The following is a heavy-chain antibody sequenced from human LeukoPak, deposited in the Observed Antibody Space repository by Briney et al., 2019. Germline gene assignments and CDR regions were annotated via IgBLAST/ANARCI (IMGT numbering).Heavy chain of an antibody. CDR2: INHSGST. CDR3: AREYSYTYYFDY. V-gene: IGHV4-34*01. CDR1: GGSFSGYY. D-gene: IGHD5-18*01. J-gene: IGHJ4*02. Sequence: KASETLSLTCAVYGGSFSGYYWSWIRQPPGKGLEWIGEINHSGSTNYNPSLKSRVTISVDTPKNQFSLKLSSVTAADTAVYYCAREYSYTYYFDYWGQGTLVTVSS.